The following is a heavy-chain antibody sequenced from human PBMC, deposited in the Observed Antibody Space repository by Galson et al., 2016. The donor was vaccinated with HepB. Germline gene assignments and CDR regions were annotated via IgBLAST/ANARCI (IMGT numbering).Heavy chain of an antibody. V-gene: IGHV3-53*01. CDR3: ARIPDY. CDR2: IYSGGST. D-gene: IGHD2-21*01. CDR1: GFSVNTNY. J-gene: IGHJ4*02. Sequence: RLSCAASGFSVNTNYMSWVRQAPGKGLEWVSVIYSGGSTYYADSVKGRFTISRDNSKNTVYLQMNSLRGEDTAVYYCARIPDYWGQGTLVTVSS.